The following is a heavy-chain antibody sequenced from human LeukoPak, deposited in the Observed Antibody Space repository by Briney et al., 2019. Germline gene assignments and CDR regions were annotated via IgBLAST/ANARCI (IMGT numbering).Heavy chain of an antibody. CDR3: SRGGYGDYNNWFDP. D-gene: IGHD4-17*01. CDR1: GFIFGNYG. V-gene: IGHV3-33*01. J-gene: IGHJ5*02. Sequence: PGRSLRLSCAASGFIFGNYGMHWVRQAPGKRLEWVAVIWNDGSETFHTESVKGRFTISRDNSKNTLYLQMNSLRVEDTAVYYCSRGGYGDYNNWFDPWGQGTLVIVSS. CDR2: IWNDGSET.